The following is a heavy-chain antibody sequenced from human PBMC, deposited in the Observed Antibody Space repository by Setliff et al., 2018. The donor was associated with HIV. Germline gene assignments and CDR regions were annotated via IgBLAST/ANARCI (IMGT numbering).Heavy chain of an antibody. D-gene: IGHD3-10*01. Sequence: SETLSLTCSVSGGSITGSGYHWGWIRQPPGKGLEWIGNIYYSGSTYYNPSLKTRVTISVDGSKNQFSLKLKSVTAADTAVYYCARWHPPYGFWEEDYWGQGTLVTVSS. CDR2: IYYSGST. CDR1: GGSITGSGYH. CDR3: ARWHPPYGFWEEDY. V-gene: IGHV4-39*01. J-gene: IGHJ4*02.